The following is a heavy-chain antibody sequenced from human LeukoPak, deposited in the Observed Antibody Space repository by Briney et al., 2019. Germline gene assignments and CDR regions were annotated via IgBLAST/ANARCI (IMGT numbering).Heavy chain of an antibody. CDR1: GGTFSSYA. D-gene: IGHD3-3*01. CDR2: IIPILGIA. Sequence: PGSSVKVSCKASGGTFSSYAISWVRQAPGQGLEWMGRIIPILGIANYAQKFQGRVTITADKSTSTAYMELSSLRSEDTAVYYCARSAEQPILRFLEFAGRGSYYYGMDVWGQGTTVTVSS. V-gene: IGHV1-69*04. J-gene: IGHJ6*02. CDR3: ARSAEQPILRFLEFAGRGSYYYGMDV.